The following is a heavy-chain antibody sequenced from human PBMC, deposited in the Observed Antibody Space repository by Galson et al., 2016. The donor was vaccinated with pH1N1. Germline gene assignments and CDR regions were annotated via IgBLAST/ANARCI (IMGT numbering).Heavy chain of an antibody. V-gene: IGHV1-46*01. Sequence: SVKVSCKASGYIFTSYYIHWVRQAPGQGLEWLGVIDPRGGTTYAQKFHGSVTMTSDPATNTVPLELSSLKSDDTAVYFWARDLARQHASWGQGTLVTVSS. CDR1: GYIFTSYY. D-gene: IGHD2-2*01. CDR2: IDPRGGT. CDR3: ARDLARQHAS. J-gene: IGHJ5*02.